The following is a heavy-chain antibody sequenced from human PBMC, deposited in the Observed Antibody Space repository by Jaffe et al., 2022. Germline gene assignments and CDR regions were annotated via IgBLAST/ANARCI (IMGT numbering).Heavy chain of an antibody. V-gene: IGHV5-51*03. CDR2: IYPGDSDT. D-gene: IGHD3-10*01. J-gene: IGHJ4*02. Sequence: EVQLVQSGAEVKKPGESLKISCKGSGYSFTSYWIGWVRQMPGKGLEWMGIIYPGDSDTRYSPSFQGQVTISADKSISTAYLQWSSLKASDTAMYYCVGSYYYGSGSYYPLYFDYWGQGTLVTVSS. CDR1: GYSFTSYW. CDR3: VGSYYYGSGSYYPLYFDY.